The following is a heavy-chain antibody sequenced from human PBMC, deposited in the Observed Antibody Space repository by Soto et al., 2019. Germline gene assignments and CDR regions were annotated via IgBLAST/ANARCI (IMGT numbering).Heavy chain of an antibody. V-gene: IGHV4-31*03. CDR3: ARMRRVEMATISPLGYYYYGMDV. J-gene: IGHJ6*02. Sequence: QVQLQESGPGLVKPSQTLSLTCTVSGGSISSGGYYWSWIRQHPGKGLEWIGYIYYSGSTYYNPSLKGRVTISVDTSKNQFSLKLSSVTAADTAVYYCARMRRVEMATISPLGYYYYGMDVWGQGTTVTVSS. D-gene: IGHD5-12*01. CDR2: IYYSGST. CDR1: GGSISSGGYY.